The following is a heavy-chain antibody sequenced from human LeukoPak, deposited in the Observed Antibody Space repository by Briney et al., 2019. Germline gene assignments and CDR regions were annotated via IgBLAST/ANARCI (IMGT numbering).Heavy chain of an antibody. V-gene: IGHV1-18*01. CDR3: ARLNSSGYYPTRYFDL. CDR2: ISAYNGNT. CDR1: GCTFTSYG. D-gene: IGHD3-22*01. J-gene: IGHJ2*01. Sequence: GASVKVSCKASGCTFTSYGISWVRQAPGQGLEWMGWISAYNGNTNYAQKLQGRVTMTTDTSTSTAYMELRSLRSDDTAVYYCARLNSSGYYPTRYFDLWGRGTLVTVSS.